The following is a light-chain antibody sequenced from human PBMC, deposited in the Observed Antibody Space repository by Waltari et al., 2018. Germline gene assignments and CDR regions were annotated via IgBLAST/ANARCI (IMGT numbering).Light chain of an antibody. V-gene: IGKV1-16*01. J-gene: IGKJ2*01. CDR3: QQYNTYPYT. Sequence: DIQMTQSPSSLSASVGDSVPITCRASQGISNYLAWFQQKPGKAPTSLIYAASSLQSGVPSRVSGSGSGTDFTLTISSLKPEDFATYYCQQYNTYPYTFGQGTELVI. CDR2: AAS. CDR1: QGISNY.